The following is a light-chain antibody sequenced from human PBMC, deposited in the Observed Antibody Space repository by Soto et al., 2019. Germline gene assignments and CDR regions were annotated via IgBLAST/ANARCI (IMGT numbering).Light chain of an antibody. V-gene: IGKV3-15*01. Sequence: EIVMTQSPATLSVSPGEGATPPCRASNSFSSRLAWYQQKPGQAPRLLIYGASTRATGLPARFSGSGSGTEFTLTISSLQSEDFAVYYCQHYTNWPLTFGGGTKVEIK. CDR2: GAS. CDR1: NSFSSR. CDR3: QHYTNWPLT. J-gene: IGKJ4*01.